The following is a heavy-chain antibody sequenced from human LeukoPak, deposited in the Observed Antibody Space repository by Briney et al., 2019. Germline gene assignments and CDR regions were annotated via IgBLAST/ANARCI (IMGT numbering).Heavy chain of an antibody. CDR1: VGSNNGYY. CDR3: ARKAPKKGWFDP. CDR2: THPSGNT. J-gene: IGHJ5*02. V-gene: IGHV4-4*09. Sequence: PSETLSLTCTVSVGSNNGYYWSWIRQPPGKGLEWIGYTHPSGNTNYSPSLKSRVTISIDTSRNQFSLKLSSVTAADTAVYYCARKAPKKGWFDPWGQGTLVTVSS.